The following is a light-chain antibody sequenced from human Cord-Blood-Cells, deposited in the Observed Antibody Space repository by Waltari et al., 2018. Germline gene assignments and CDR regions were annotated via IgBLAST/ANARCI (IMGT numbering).Light chain of an antibody. V-gene: IGKV4-1*01. CDR3: QQYYSTLMYT. CDR2: WAS. CDR1: QSVLYSSNNKNY. Sequence: DIVMTHSPDSLAGSLGERATINCKSSQSVLYSSNNKNYLAWYQQKPGQPPKLLIYWASTRESGVPDRFSGSGSGTDFTLTISSLQAEDVAVYYCQQYYSTLMYTFGQGTKLEIK. J-gene: IGKJ2*01.